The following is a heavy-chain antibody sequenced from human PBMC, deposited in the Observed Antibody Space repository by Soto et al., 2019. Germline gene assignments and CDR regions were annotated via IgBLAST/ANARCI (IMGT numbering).Heavy chain of an antibody. J-gene: IGHJ5*02. CDR3: ARDVVAGYYDRSGYPNGFDP. D-gene: IGHD3-22*01. Sequence: QVQLQESGPGLVTPSETLSLTCTVSGGSISSYYWSWIRQPAGKGLEWIGRIYTSGSTNYNPSLKSRVTMSVDTSKNQFSLKLSSVTAADTAVYYCARDVVAGYYDRSGYPNGFDPWGQGTLVTVSS. CDR1: GGSISSYY. CDR2: IYTSGST. V-gene: IGHV4-4*07.